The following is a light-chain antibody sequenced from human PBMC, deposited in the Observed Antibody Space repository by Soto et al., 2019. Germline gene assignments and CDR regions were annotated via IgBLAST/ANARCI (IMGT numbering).Light chain of an antibody. J-gene: IGKJ4*01. V-gene: IGKV3-15*01. CDR2: GAS. CDR1: QSVSGY. CDR3: QQYNNWPPLT. Sequence: EIVMTQSPATLSVSPGERATLSCRASQSVSGYFAWYQQKPGQAPRLLIYGASTRATGIPARFSGSGSGTEFTLTISSLQSEDFAVYYCQQYNNWPPLTFGGGTKVEIK.